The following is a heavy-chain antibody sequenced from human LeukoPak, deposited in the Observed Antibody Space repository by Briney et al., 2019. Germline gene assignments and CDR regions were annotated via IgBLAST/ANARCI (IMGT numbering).Heavy chain of an antibody. CDR1: GFTFSSYA. J-gene: IGHJ4*02. D-gene: IGHD1-1*01. CDR2: ISSSGDST. V-gene: IGHV3-64*04. Sequence: PGGSLRLSCSASGFTFSSYAMHWVRQAPGKGLEYVSAISSSGDSTYYADSVKGRFTISRDNSKNTLYLQMNSLRAEDTAIYYCAKAGSRQLEDYWGQGTLVTISS. CDR3: AKAGSRQLEDY.